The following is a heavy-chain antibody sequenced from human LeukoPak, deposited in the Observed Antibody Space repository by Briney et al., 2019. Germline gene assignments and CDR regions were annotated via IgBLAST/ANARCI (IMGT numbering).Heavy chain of an antibody. V-gene: IGHV3-23*01. CDR3: AKDFEGIAVAGSFDY. D-gene: IGHD6-19*01. J-gene: IGHJ4*02. Sequence: PGGSLRLSCAASGLTFINYAMSWVRQAPGKGLEWVSAISGSGGSTYYADSVKGRFTISRDNSKNTLYLQMNSLRAEDTAVYYCAKDFEGIAVAGSFDYWGQGTLVTVSS. CDR1: GLTFINYA. CDR2: ISGSGGST.